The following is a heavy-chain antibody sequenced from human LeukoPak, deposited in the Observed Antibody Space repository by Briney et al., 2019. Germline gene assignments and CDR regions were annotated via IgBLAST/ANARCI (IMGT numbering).Heavy chain of an antibody. CDR3: ASDVLRFLESAYYYYGMDV. CDR2: IIPIFGTA. D-gene: IGHD3-3*01. J-gene: IGHJ6*02. V-gene: IGHV1-69*01. Sequence: ASVKVSCKASGGTFSSYAISWVRQAPGQGLEWMGGIIPIFGTANYAQKFQGRVTITADESTSTAYMELSSLRSEGTAVYYCASDVLRFLESAYYYYGMDVWGQGTTVTVSS. CDR1: GGTFSSYA.